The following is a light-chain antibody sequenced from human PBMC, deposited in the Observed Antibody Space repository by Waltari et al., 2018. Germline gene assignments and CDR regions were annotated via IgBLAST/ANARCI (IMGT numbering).Light chain of an antibody. CDR3: YSTDSSGNHWV. J-gene: IGLJ3*02. CDR2: EDS. Sequence: SYELTQPPSVSVSPGQTARITCSGDALPKKSAYWYQQKSGQAPVLVIYEDSERPSGIPERFSGSTSGTMATLTRSGAQVEDEADYYCYSTDSSGNHWVFGGGTKLTVL. CDR1: ALPKKS. V-gene: IGLV3-10*01.